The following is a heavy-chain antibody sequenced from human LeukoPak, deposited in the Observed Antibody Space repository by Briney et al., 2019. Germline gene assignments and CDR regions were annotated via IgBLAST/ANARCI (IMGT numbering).Heavy chain of an antibody. V-gene: IGHV1-18*01. Sequence: GASVKVSCKASGYTFTSYGISWVRQPPGQGLEWMGWISAYNGNTNYAQKLQGRVTMTTDTSTSTAYMELRSLRSDDTAVYYCARVPDIVVVPAANSDYWGQGTLVTVSS. CDR2: ISAYNGNT. D-gene: IGHD2-2*01. CDR1: GYTFTSYG. J-gene: IGHJ4*02. CDR3: ARVPDIVVVPAANSDY.